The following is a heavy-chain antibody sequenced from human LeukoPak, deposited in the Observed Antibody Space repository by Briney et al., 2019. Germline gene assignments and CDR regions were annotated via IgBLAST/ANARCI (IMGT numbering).Heavy chain of an antibody. D-gene: IGHD4-17*01. J-gene: IGHJ3*02. CDR3: AREGNGDYGLGAFDI. Sequence: SETLSLTCPVSGGSISSSGYYWGWIRQPPGKGLEWIGSVYYSGSTCYNPSLKSRVTISVDTSKNQFSLKLSSVTAADTAVYYCAREGNGDYGLGAFDIWGQGTMVTVSS. CDR1: GGSISSSGYY. CDR2: VYYSGST. V-gene: IGHV4-39*07.